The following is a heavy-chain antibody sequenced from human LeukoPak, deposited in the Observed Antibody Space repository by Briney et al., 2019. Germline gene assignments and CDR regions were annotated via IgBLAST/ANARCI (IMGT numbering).Heavy chain of an antibody. Sequence: PGGSLRLSCAASGFIFSSYNMNWVRQAPGKGLEWVSSISGSSSYIFYGDSVRGRFTISRDNAKNSVYLQMNSLRAEDTAVYYCARESASGRTRGDGFFDYWGRGTLVSVSS. CDR1: GFIFSSYN. CDR3: ARESASGRTRGDGFFDY. CDR2: ISGSSSYI. D-gene: IGHD3-10*01. V-gene: IGHV3-21*01. J-gene: IGHJ4*02.